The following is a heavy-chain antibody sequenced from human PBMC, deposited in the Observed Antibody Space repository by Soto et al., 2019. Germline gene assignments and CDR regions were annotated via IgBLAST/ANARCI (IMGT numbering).Heavy chain of an antibody. D-gene: IGHD6-13*01. J-gene: IGHJ4*02. CDR2: INAGNGNT. Sequence: ASVKVSCKASGYTFTSYAMHWVRQAPGQRLEWMGWINAGNGNTKYSQKFQGRVTITRDTSASTAYMELSSLRSEDTAVYYCARSAPRYSSSWYYFDYWGQGTLVTVSS. CDR3: ARSAPRYSSSWYYFDY. CDR1: GYTFTSYA. V-gene: IGHV1-3*01.